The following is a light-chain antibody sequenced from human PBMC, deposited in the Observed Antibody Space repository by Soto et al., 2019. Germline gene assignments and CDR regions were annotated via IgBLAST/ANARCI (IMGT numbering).Light chain of an antibody. CDR2: NNN. Sequence: QSLLTQPPSASGTPGQRVTFSCSGSISNFGSATVNWYQQLPGTAPKLLIFNNNQRPSGVPDRFSGSKSGTSASLAISGLQSEDEGDYYCATWDTSFSGVYVFGAGTKVTVL. CDR1: ISNFGSAT. V-gene: IGLV1-44*01. CDR3: ATWDTSFSGVYV. J-gene: IGLJ1*01.